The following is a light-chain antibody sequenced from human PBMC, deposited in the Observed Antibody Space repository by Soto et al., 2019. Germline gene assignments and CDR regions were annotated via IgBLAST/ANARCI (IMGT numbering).Light chain of an antibody. CDR1: QSVASLY. CDR3: QKRKNWQVT. J-gene: IGKJ5*01. Sequence: EIVLTQSPDTLSLSPGDSATLSCRASQSVASLYLAWYQQKPDQAPRILIFGESSRASGIPARLSGSGSGTDLTLTISRLEPEDFAVYYCQKRKNWQVTFGQGTRLEIK. CDR2: GES. V-gene: IGKV3D-20*02.